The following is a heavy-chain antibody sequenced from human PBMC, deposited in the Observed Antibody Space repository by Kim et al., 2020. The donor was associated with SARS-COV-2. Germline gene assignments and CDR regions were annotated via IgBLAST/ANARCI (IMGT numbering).Heavy chain of an antibody. Sequence: GGSLRLSCAASGFTFSSYEMNWVRQAPGKGLEWVSYISSSGSTIYYADSVKGRFTISRDNAKNSLYLQMNSLRAEDTAVYYCARGSLVGGYYSGYYFDYWGQGTLVTVSS. V-gene: IGHV3-48*03. D-gene: IGHD3-22*01. CDR3: ARGSLVGGYYSGYYFDY. CDR1: GFTFSSYE. J-gene: IGHJ4*02. CDR2: ISSSGSTI.